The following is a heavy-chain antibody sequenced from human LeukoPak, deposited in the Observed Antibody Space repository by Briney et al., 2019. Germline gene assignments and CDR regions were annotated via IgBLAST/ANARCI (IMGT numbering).Heavy chain of an antibody. Sequence: SGTLSLTCAVSGDSISSNYWWTWVRQPPGKGLEWIGEIHHSGSTNYSPSLKSRVTISVDNSRNQFSLGLSSVSAADTAVYYCARTMEGYCSGGSCYQYSYYMDVWGKGTTVTVSS. CDR1: GDSISSNYW. J-gene: IGHJ6*03. CDR2: IHHSGST. V-gene: IGHV4-4*02. CDR3: ARTMEGYCSGGSCYQYSYYMDV. D-gene: IGHD2-15*01.